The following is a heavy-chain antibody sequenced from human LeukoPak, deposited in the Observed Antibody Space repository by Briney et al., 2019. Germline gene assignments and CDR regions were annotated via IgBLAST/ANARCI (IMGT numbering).Heavy chain of an antibody. D-gene: IGHD6-6*01. CDR2: IYTSGST. Sequence: PSETLSLTCTVSGGSISSSSYYWGWIRQPAGKGLEWIGRIYTSGSTNYNPSLKSRVTMSVDTSKNQFSLKLSSVTAADTAVYYCARDQEYSSPPAYYYYYYMDVWGKGTTVTVSS. CDR3: ARDQEYSSPPAYYYYYYMDV. CDR1: GGSISSSSYY. V-gene: IGHV4-61*02. J-gene: IGHJ6*03.